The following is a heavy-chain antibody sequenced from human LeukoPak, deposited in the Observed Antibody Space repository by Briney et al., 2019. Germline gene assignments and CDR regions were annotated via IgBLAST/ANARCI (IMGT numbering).Heavy chain of an antibody. V-gene: IGHV3-23*01. D-gene: IGHD2-2*01. Sequence: PGGSLRLSCAASGFTFSSYAMSWVRQAPGKGLEWVSAISGSGGSTSYADSAKGRFTISRDNSKNTLYLQMNSLRAEDTAVYYCAKATYPTSHFDYWGQGTLVTVSS. J-gene: IGHJ4*02. CDR3: AKATYPTSHFDY. CDR1: GFTFSSYA. CDR2: ISGSGGST.